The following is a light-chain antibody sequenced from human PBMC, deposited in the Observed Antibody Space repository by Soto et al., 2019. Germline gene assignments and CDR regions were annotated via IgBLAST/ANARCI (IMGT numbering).Light chain of an antibody. CDR1: SSNIATNY. CDR2: DDN. Sequence: QSVLTQPHSVSAAPGQRVTISCSGSSSNIATNYVSWYQHLPGAAPRLLICDDNKRPSGIPDRFSGSKYGTSATLDITGLQTGDEADYYCGTWDTSLSAGVFGGGTKVTVL. J-gene: IGLJ3*02. CDR3: GTWDTSLSAGV. V-gene: IGLV1-51*01.